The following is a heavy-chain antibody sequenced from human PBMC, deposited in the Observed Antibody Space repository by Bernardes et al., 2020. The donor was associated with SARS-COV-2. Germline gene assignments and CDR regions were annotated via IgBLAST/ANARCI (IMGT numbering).Heavy chain of an antibody. CDR1: GFPFTYA. J-gene: IGHJ4*02. D-gene: IGHD3-22*01. Sequence: GGSLRLSCAASGFPFTYAMSCVRQTPGKGLEWVSAISGRGAGIYYADSVKGRFTISRDNSKNTLYLQMSSLRAEDTGVYYCAKYAVVIVSTSEYYFDYWGQGTLVTVSS. CDR2: ISGRGAGI. CDR3: AKYAVVIVSTSEYYFDY. V-gene: IGHV3-23*01.